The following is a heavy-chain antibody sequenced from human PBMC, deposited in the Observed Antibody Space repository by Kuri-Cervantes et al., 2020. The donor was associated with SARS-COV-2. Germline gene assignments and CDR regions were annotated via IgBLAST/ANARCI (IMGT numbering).Heavy chain of an antibody. Sequence: SETLSLTCTVSGGSISSYYWSWIRQPAGKGLEWIGRIYTSGSTNYNPSLKSRVTMSVDTSKNQFSLKLSSVTAADTAVYYCATEYYYASGSPDAFDIWGQGTMVTVS. CDR2: IYTSGST. D-gene: IGHD3-10*01. J-gene: IGHJ3*02. V-gene: IGHV4-4*07. CDR1: GGSISSYY. CDR3: ATEYYYASGSPDAFDI.